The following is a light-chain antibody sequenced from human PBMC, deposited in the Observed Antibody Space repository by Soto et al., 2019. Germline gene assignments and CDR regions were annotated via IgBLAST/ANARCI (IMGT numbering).Light chain of an antibody. CDR2: EGS. CDR3: CTYAGSSNWV. Sequence: QSVLTQPASVSGSPGQSITISCTGTSSDVGSYNLVSWYQQHPGKAPKLMIYEGSKRPSGVSNRFSGSKSGNQASLTIAGLQAEDEADYYCCTYAGSSNWVFGGGTKLNVL. J-gene: IGLJ3*02. V-gene: IGLV2-23*01. CDR1: SSDVGSYNL.